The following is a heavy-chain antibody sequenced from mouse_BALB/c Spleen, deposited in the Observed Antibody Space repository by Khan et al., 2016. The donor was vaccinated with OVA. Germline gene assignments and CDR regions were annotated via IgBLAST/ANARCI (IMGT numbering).Heavy chain of an antibody. D-gene: IGHD2-10*01. CDR2: IWSDGST. J-gene: IGHJ4*01. CDR1: GFSLTNYG. V-gene: IGHV2-6-1*01. Sequence: QMQLEESGPGLVAPSQSLSITCTISGFSLTNYGVHWVRQPPGKGLEWLVVIWSDGSTTYNSDLKSRLSISKDNSKSQVFLKMNSLQIDDTAMYYCARQPYYHYYIMDYWGQGISVPVSS. CDR3: ARQPYYHYYIMDY.